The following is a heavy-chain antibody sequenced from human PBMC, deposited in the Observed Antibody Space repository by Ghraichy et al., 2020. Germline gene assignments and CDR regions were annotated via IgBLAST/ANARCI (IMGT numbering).Heavy chain of an antibody. CDR3: AKRAYGGNLELDY. J-gene: IGHJ4*02. V-gene: IGHV3-30*02. Sequence: GGSLRLSCAASGFTFSSYGMHWVRQAPGKGLEWVAFIRYDGSNRNYADSVKGRFTISRDNSENTLYLQMSSLRAEDTAVYFCAKRAYGGNLELDYWGQGTLVTVSS. CDR1: GFTFSSYG. D-gene: IGHD4-23*01. CDR2: IRYDGSNR.